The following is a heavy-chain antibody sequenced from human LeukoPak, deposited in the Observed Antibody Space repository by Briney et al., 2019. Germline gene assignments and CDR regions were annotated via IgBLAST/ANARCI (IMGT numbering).Heavy chain of an antibody. CDR2: ISYTGAKK. CDR1: QFTFSDHY. Sequence: EGSLRLSCAVSQFTFSDHYMSWIRQAPGKGLEWLSYISYTGAKKYYADSVKGRFTTSRDNAKNELYLQMNSLRAEDTAVYYCARWAESSGYYYIDYWGQGTLVTVSS. D-gene: IGHD3-22*01. CDR3: ARWAESSGYYYIDY. J-gene: IGHJ4*02. V-gene: IGHV3-11*04.